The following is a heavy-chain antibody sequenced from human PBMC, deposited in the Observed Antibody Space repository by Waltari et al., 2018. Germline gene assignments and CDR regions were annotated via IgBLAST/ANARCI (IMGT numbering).Heavy chain of an antibody. D-gene: IGHD6-19*01. CDR3: ARHFSVAGTAYYYYYGMDV. CDR1: GGTFSSYA. V-gene: IGHV1-69*10. Sequence: QVQLVQSGAEVKKPGSSVKVSCKASGGTFSSYAISWVRQAPGQGLEWMGGIIPILGKANYAQKFQGRVTITADKSTSTAYMELSSLRSEYTAVYYCARHFSVAGTAYYYYYGMDVWGQGTTVTVSS. J-gene: IGHJ6*02. CDR2: IIPILGKA.